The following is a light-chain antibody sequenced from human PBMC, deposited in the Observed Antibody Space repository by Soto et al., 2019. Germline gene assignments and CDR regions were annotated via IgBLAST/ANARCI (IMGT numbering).Light chain of an antibody. V-gene: IGKV3-15*01. CDR2: DTS. Sequence: EVVIRQSPATLSMSPGEGATLSCRASQGIGDTLAWYQHKPGQTPRLLIYDTSTRATGVPIRFSGSRSAAEFAITINGLQSEDFAVYYCQPYKNWSLTLGGGTKVYIK. CDR3: QPYKNWSLT. CDR1: QGIGDT. J-gene: IGKJ4*01.